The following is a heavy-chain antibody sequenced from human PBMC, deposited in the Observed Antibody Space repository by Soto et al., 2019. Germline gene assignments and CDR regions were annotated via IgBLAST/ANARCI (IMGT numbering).Heavy chain of an antibody. CDR1: DFSISSGHY. Sequence: PSETLSLTCAVSDFSISSGHYWGWIRQPPGKGLEWIGSIYHSGTTYNNPSLKSRVTMSVDKSKNQFSLKLSPVTAADTAVYYCARWHNDCSTTSCYHFDYWGQGTLVTVSS. D-gene: IGHD2-2*01. CDR3: ARWHNDCSTTSCYHFDY. V-gene: IGHV4-38-2*01. J-gene: IGHJ4*02. CDR2: IYHSGTT.